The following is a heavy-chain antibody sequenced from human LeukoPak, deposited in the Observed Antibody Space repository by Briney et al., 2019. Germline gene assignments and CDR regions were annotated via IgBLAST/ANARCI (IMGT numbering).Heavy chain of an antibody. CDR3: ARPSRRHYFDY. CDR1: GGSISSSRYY. CDR2: IYHSGST. J-gene: IGHJ4*02. V-gene: IGHV4-39*07. Sequence: SETLSLTCTVSGGSISSSRYYWGWIRQSPGKGLEWIGQIYHSGSTIYNPSLKSRVTMSVDKSKNQFSLRLSSVTAADTAVYYCARPSRRHYFDYWGQGTLVTVSS.